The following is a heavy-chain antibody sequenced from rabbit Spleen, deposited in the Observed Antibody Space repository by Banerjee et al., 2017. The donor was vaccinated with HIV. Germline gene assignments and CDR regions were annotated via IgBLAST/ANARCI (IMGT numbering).Heavy chain of an antibody. V-gene: IGHV1S45*01. J-gene: IGHJ4*01. CDR1: GFSFSSSYW. D-gene: IGHD6-1*01. CDR3: ARGAGNDGDGYAV. CDR2: IYTGDGST. Sequence: QEQLEESGGDLVKPEGSLTLTCTASGFSFSSSYWICWVRQAPGKGLEWIGCIYTGDGSTYYASWAKGRFTISKTSSTTVTLQMTSLTVADTATYFCARGAGNDGDGYAVWGPGTLVTVS.